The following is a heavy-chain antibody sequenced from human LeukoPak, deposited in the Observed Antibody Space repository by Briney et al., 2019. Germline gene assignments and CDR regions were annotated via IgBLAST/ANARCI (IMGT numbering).Heavy chain of an antibody. Sequence: GMSLRLSCAASGFTFSSYGMHWVRQPPGKGLEWVAAISHHGGDQYYSDSVRGRFSISRDTSKDTLYLQMNSLRPGDTAVYYCARDTSNLRVVVITTFGWFDPWGQGSLVTVSS. CDR3: ARDTSNLRVVVITTFGWFDP. V-gene: IGHV3-30*03. J-gene: IGHJ5*02. D-gene: IGHD3-22*01. CDR2: ISHHGGDQ. CDR1: GFTFSSYG.